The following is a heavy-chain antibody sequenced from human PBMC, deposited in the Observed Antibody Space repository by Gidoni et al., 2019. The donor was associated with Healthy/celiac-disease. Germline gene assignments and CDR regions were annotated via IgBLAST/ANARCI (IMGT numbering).Heavy chain of an antibody. D-gene: IGHD2-21*02. CDR1: GGSISSYY. Sequence: QVQLQESGPGLVTPSETLSLTCTVSGGSISSYYWSWIRQPPGKGLEWIGYIYYSGSTNYNPSLKSRVTISVDTSKNQFSLKLSSVTAADTAVYYCARGADCGGDCYSNDYWGQGTLVTVSS. CDR2: IYYSGST. CDR3: ARGADCGGDCYSNDY. J-gene: IGHJ4*02. V-gene: IGHV4-59*01.